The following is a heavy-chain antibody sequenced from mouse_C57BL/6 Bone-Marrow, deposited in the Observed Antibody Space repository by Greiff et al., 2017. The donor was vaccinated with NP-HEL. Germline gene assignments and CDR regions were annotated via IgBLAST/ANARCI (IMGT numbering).Heavy chain of an antibody. J-gene: IGHJ4*01. CDR1: GYSFTSYY. D-gene: IGHD2-14*01. CDR2: IYPGSGNT. Sequence: VQLQESGPELVKPGASVKISCKASGYSFTSYYIHWVKQRPGQGLEWIGWIYPGSGNTKYNEKFKGKATLTADTSSSTAYMQLSSLTSEDSAVYYCARNYRMDYWGQGTSVTVSS. CDR3: ARNYRMDY. V-gene: IGHV1-66*01.